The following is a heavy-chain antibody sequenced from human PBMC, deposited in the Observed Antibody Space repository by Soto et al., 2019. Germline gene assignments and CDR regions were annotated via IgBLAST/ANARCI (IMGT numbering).Heavy chain of an antibody. CDR3: ARGRTPMWGRYWFDP. J-gene: IGHJ5*02. D-gene: IGHD7-27*01. Sequence: QVQLVQSGAEVKKPGSSVKVSCKASGGTFSSYAISWVRQAPGQGLEWMGGIIPIFGTANYAQKFQGRVTITADESTSTDYRELSSLRSEDTAVYYCARGRTPMWGRYWFDPWGQGTLVTVSS. CDR2: IIPIFGTA. V-gene: IGHV1-69*01. CDR1: GGTFSSYA.